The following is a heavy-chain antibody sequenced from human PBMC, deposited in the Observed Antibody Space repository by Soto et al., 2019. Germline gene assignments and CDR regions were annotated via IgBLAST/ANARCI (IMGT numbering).Heavy chain of an antibody. Sequence: GGSLRLSCAASGFTFSSYAMHWVRQAPGKGLEWVAVISYDGSNKYYADSVKGRFTISRDNSKNTLYLQMNSLRAEDTAVYYCARDQRGLVPLPTPNFDYWGQGTLVTVSS. J-gene: IGHJ4*02. CDR1: GFTFSSYA. V-gene: IGHV3-30-3*01. D-gene: IGHD6-19*01. CDR3: ARDQRGLVPLPTPNFDY. CDR2: ISYDGSNK.